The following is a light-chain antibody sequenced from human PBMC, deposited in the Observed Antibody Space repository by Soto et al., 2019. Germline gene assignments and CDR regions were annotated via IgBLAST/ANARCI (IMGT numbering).Light chain of an antibody. Sequence: QSVLTQPASVSGSPGQSITISCTGTSSDVGAYNYVSWYQQHPGKDPKLMIYEVNYRPSGVSNSFSGSKSGITASLPIYGLQAEDEAAYYCTSYASTSTAVSGTGTTVTVL. CDR3: TSYASTSTAV. J-gene: IGLJ1*01. CDR2: EVN. CDR1: SSDVGAYNY. V-gene: IGLV2-14*01.